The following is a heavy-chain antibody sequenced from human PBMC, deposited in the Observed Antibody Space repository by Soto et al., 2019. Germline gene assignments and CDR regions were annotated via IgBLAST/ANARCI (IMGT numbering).Heavy chain of an antibody. CDR3: ARSIDSSGFYFSNC. CDR1: GGFISSYY. Sequence: SETLSLTCTVSGGFISSYYWSWIRQSPGKGLELIGYIHHTGSTNYNPSLKSRVTMSLDTPRNQFSLKLYSVTAADTAVYYCARSIDSSGFYFSNCWGQGTLVTVSS. D-gene: IGHD3-22*01. J-gene: IGHJ4*02. V-gene: IGHV4-59*01. CDR2: IHHTGST.